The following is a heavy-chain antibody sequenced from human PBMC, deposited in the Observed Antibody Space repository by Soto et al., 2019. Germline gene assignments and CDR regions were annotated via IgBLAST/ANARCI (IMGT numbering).Heavy chain of an antibody. D-gene: IGHD3-10*01. CDR3: TRGPRPSSVGTGAF. V-gene: IGHV3-74*01. J-gene: IGHJ4*02. Sequence: GSLRLSCTASGFTFSMYWMHWVRQVPGKGPEWVSRISDDGSRADYADSVKGRFTISRDNAKNTLYLEMHVLRADDTAVYYCTRGPRPSSVGTGAFWGQGTPVTVSS. CDR1: GFTFSMYW. CDR2: ISDDGSRA.